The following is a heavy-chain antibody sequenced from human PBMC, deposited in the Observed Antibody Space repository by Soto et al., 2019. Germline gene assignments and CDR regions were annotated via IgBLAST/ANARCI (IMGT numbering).Heavy chain of an antibody. CDR2: IYPGDSDT. CDR1: GYSFTSYW. J-gene: IGHJ6*02. CDR3: ATTYGGGAAAGAYYYYGMDV. V-gene: IGHV5-51*01. Sequence: PGESLKISCKGSGYSFTSYWIGWVRQMPGKGLEWMGIIYPGDSDTRYSPSFQGQVTISADKSISTAYLQWSSLKASDTAMYYFATTYGGGAAAGAYYYYGMDVWGQGTTVTVSS. D-gene: IGHD6-13*01.